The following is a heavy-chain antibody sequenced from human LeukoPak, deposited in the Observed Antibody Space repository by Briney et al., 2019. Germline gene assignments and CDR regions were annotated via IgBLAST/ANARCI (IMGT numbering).Heavy chain of an antibody. CDR2: IYYSGST. J-gene: IGHJ4*02. Sequence: PSEALSLTCTVSGGSISSYYWSWIRQPPGKGLEWIGYIYYSGSTNYNPSLKSRVTISVDTSKNQFSLKLSSVTAADTAVYYCATKGYCSGGSCYEGLDYWGQGTLVTVS. D-gene: IGHD2-15*01. CDR1: GGSISSYY. V-gene: IGHV4-59*01. CDR3: ATKGYCSGGSCYEGLDY.